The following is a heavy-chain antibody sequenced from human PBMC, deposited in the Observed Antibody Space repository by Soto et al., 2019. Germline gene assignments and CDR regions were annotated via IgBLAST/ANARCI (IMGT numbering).Heavy chain of an antibody. Sequence: QVQLVQSGAEVKKPGSSWRVSGKASGGTFSSYAISWVRQAPGQGLEWMGGIIPISDTTNYAQKFQGRVTITADESTSTAYMELSSLRSEDTAVYYCARSQGSSTSLEIYYYYYYGMDVWGQGTTVTVSS. CDR3: ARSQGSSTSLEIYYYYYYGMDV. V-gene: IGHV1-69*01. CDR1: GGTFSSYA. J-gene: IGHJ6*02. D-gene: IGHD2-2*01. CDR2: IIPISDTT.